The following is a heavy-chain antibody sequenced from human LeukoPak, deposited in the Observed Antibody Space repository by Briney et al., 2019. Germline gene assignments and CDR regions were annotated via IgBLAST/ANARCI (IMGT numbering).Heavy chain of an antibody. D-gene: IGHD6-13*01. CDR2: IYYSGST. CDR1: GGSISSYY. Sequence: SETLSLTCTVSGGSISSYYWSWIRQPPGKGLEWLGYIYYSGSTNYNPSLKSRVTISVDTSKNQFSLKLSSVTAADTAVYYCARGPGYSSSWYGTFGYYFDYWGQGTLVTVSS. J-gene: IGHJ4*02. V-gene: IGHV4-59*01. CDR3: ARGPGYSSSWYGTFGYYFDY.